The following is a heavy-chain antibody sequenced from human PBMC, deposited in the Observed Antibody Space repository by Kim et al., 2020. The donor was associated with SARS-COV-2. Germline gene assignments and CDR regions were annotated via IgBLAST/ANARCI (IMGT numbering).Heavy chain of an antibody. CDR2: IWGSGGSK. CDR3: AKWFRDTAVVLWYYYYYVLDV. Sequence: GGSLRLSCAASGFTFSSYAMSWVRQAPGKGLEWVSAIWGSGGSKYYADSVKGRFTISRDNSKNTLYLQMNSLRAEDTAVYYCAKWFRDTAVVLWYYYYYVLDVWGQGTTVTVSS. CDR1: GFTFSSYA. J-gene: IGHJ6*02. V-gene: IGHV3-23*01. D-gene: IGHD5-18*01.